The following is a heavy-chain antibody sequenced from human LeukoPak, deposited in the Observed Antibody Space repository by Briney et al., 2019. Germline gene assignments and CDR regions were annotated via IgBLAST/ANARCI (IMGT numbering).Heavy chain of an antibody. J-gene: IGHJ4*02. CDR2: INAGNGNT. V-gene: IGHV1-3*01. D-gene: IGHD5-24*01. CDR3: AREIDRDDYNRFFDY. CDR1: GYSFSTYT. Sequence: ASVKVSCKASGYSFSTYTMNWVRQAPGQRLEWMGWINAGNGNTKYSQKFQGRVTITRDTSASTAYMEMRSLRSEDTAVYYCAREIDRDDYNRFFDYWGQGTLVTVSS.